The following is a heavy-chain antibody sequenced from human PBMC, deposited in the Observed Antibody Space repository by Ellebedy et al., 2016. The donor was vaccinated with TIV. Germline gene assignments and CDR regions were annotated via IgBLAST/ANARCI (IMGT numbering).Heavy chain of an antibody. V-gene: IGHV4-59*08. J-gene: IGHJ3*02. CDR1: GGSISGFY. Sequence: SETLSLTCTVSGGSISGFYWSWIRQPPGKGLEWIAYISDNEVTNYNPNYNPSLKSRVTISIDTSRNHFSLKLSSVTAADTAVYYCARHFRRIAAAQAFDIWGQGTMVTVSS. CDR2: ISDNEVT. D-gene: IGHD6-13*01. CDR3: ARHFRRIAAAQAFDI.